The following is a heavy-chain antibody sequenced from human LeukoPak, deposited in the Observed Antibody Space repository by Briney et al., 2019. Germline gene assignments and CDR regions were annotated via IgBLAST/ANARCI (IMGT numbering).Heavy chain of an antibody. V-gene: IGHV4-34*01. CDR2: INHSGST. Sequence: PSETLSLTCAVYGGSFSGYYWSWIRQPPGKGLEWIGEINHSGSTTYNPSLRSRATISVDTSKKQFSLKLTSVTAADTAVYYCLRAWGSYPANFDYWGQGTLVTVSS. J-gene: IGHJ4*02. D-gene: IGHD3-16*02. CDR1: GGSFSGYY. CDR3: LRAWGSYPANFDY.